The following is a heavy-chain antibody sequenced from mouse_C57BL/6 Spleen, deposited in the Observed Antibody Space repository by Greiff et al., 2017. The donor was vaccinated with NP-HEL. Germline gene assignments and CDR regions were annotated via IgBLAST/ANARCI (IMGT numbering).Heavy chain of an antibody. CDR3: ARSDDGDYYAMDY. D-gene: IGHD2-12*01. CDR1: GYTFTSYW. CDR2: INPSSGYT. J-gene: IGHJ4*01. Sequence: QVQLQQSGAELAKPGASVKLSCKASGYTFTSYWMHWVKQRPGQGLEWIGYINPSSGYTKYNQKFKDKATLTADKSSSTAYMQLSSLTYEDSAVYYCARSDDGDYYAMDYWGQGTSVTVSS. V-gene: IGHV1-7*01.